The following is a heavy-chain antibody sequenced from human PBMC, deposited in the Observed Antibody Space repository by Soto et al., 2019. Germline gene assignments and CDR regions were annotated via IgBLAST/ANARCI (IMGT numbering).Heavy chain of an antibody. CDR2: IYYSGST. Sequence: QVQLQESGPGLVKPSETLSLTCTVSGGSISSYYWSWIRQPPGKGLEWIGYIYYSGSTNYNPSLKSRVTISVDTSKNQFSLKLSSVTAADTAVYYCARDRYSGYGWHYYYYGMDVWGQGTTVTVSS. D-gene: IGHD5-12*01. CDR1: GGSISSYY. CDR3: ARDRYSGYGWHYYYYGMDV. J-gene: IGHJ6*02. V-gene: IGHV4-59*01.